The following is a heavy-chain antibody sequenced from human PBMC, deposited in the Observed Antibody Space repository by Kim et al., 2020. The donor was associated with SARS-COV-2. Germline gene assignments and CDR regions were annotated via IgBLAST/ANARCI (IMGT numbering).Heavy chain of an antibody. D-gene: IGHD6-19*01. CDR2: IYYTGST. V-gene: IGHV4-39*01. Sequence: SETLSLTCTVSGGSISRSSYYWGWIRQPPGKGLEWIGNIYYTGSTYYNPSLKSRVTISVDTSKNQFSLKLSSVTAADTAVYYCARARDTSGWYRKSNWFDPWGLGTLVTVSS. CDR1: GGSISRSSYY. CDR3: ARARDTSGWYRKSNWFDP. J-gene: IGHJ5*02.